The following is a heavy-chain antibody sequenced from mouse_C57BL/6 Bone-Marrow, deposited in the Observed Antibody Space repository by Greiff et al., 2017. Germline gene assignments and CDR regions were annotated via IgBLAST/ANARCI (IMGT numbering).Heavy chain of an antibody. Sequence: VQLQQSGPELVKPGASVKMSCKASGYTFTDYNMHWVKQSHGKSLEWIGYINPNNGGTSYNQKFKGKATLTVNKSSSTAYMELRSLTSEDSAVYYCAFYYDGRFDYWGQGTTLTVSS. CDR3: AFYYDGRFDY. J-gene: IGHJ2*01. CDR2: INPNNGGT. V-gene: IGHV1-22*01. D-gene: IGHD1-1*01. CDR1: GYTFTDYN.